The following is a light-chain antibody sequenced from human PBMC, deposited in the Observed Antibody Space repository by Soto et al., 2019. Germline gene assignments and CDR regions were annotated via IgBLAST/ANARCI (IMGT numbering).Light chain of an antibody. CDR1: QGISNY. V-gene: IGKV1-27*01. CDR3: QEYNSAPPWT. CDR2: AAS. J-gene: IGKJ1*01. Sequence: DIQMTQSPSSLSASVGDRVTITCRASQGISNYLAWYQQKPGKVPKLLIYAASTLKSAVPSRFSGSGSGTDFTLTSSSLQPEDFATYYCQEYNSAPPWTFGQGTKVEIK.